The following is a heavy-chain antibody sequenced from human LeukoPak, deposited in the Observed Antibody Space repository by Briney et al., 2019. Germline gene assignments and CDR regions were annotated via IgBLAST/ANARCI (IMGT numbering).Heavy chain of an antibody. Sequence: ASLKVSSTPSGYTLTRYDINWVCQAPGQGVEWMGWMYSNSGNTGYAQKFQGRVTMTRNTSISTAYMELSSLRSEDTAVYYCARVKFSGYDRRIDYWGQGTLVTVSS. D-gene: IGHD5-12*01. CDR2: MYSNSGNT. J-gene: IGHJ4*02. V-gene: IGHV1-8*01. CDR1: GYTLTRYD. CDR3: ARVKFSGYDRRIDY.